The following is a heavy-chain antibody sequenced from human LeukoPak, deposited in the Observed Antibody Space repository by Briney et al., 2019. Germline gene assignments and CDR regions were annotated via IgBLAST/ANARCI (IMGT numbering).Heavy chain of an antibody. CDR3: ARGHSGWYDY. V-gene: IGHV3-23*01. CDR2: ISGSGGST. J-gene: IGHJ4*02. Sequence: GGSLRLSCAASRFTFSSYAMNWVRQAPGKGLEWVSAISGSGGSTYYADSVKGRFTISRDNSKNTLYLQMNSLRAEDTAVYYCARGHSGWYDYWGQGTLVTVSS. D-gene: IGHD6-19*01. CDR1: RFTFSSYA.